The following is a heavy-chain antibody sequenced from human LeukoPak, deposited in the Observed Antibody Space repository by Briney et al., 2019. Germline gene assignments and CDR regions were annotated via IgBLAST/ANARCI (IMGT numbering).Heavy chain of an antibody. J-gene: IGHJ4*02. D-gene: IGHD1-26*01. Sequence: SETLSLTCTVSGGSISSYYWSWIRQPPGKGLGWIGYIYTSGSTNYNPSLKSRVTISVDTSKNQFSLKLSSVTAADTAVYYCARHRYSGSPHFDYWGQGTLVSVSS. V-gene: IGHV4-4*09. CDR2: IYTSGST. CDR1: GGSISSYY. CDR3: ARHRYSGSPHFDY.